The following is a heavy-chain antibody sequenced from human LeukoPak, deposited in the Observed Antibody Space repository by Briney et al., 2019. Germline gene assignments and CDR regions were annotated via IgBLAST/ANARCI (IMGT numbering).Heavy chain of an antibody. J-gene: IGHJ1*01. CDR3: ARDLVAGGYFQY. CDR2: ISAYNGNT. CDR1: GYTFTSYG. Sequence: ASAKVSCKASGYTFTSYGISWVRQAPGQGLEWMGWISAYNGNTNYAQKLQGRVTMTTDTSTSTAYMELRSLRSDGTAVYYCARDLVAGGYFQYWGQGTLVTVSS. D-gene: IGHD6-19*01. V-gene: IGHV1-18*01.